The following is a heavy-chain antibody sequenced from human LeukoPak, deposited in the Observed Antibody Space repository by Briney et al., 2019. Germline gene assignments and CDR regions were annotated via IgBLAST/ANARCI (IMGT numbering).Heavy chain of an antibody. V-gene: IGHV3-11*01. CDR3: ARSRADGYSYYYYGMDV. CDR1: GSPLSDYY. CDR2: ISSSGHTM. D-gene: IGHD5-24*01. J-gene: IGHJ6*02. Sequence: GGSLRLSCVASGSPLSDYYMTWIRQAPGKGLEWISYISSSGHTMYYADSVKGRFTISRDNAKNSLYLQTNSLRAEDTAVYYCARSRADGYSYYYYGMDVWGLGTTVTVSS.